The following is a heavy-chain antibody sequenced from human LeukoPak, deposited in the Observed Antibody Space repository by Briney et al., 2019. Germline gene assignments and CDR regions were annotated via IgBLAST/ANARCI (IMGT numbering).Heavy chain of an antibody. V-gene: IGHV3-72*01. J-gene: IGHJ5*02. CDR1: GFSLSDHY. Sequence: GSLRLSCAASGFSLSDHYMDWVRQAPGQGPELIGHIRNAGDGYTTEYAASVKGRFTVSRDDSKNSLYLQMNSLRPEDTAVYYCVRNHRHWFDPWGQGTLVTVSS. CDR2: IRNAGDGYTT. CDR3: VRNHRHWFDP.